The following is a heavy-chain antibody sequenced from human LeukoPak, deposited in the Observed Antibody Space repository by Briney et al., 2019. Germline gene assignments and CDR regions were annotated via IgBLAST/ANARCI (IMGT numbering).Heavy chain of an antibody. D-gene: IGHD6-13*01. CDR2: IYYSGNT. CDR1: GGSISGYY. J-gene: IGHJ4*02. Sequence: PSETLSLTCTLSGGSISGYYWTWIRQPPGKGLGWIGYIYYSGNTNNNPSLKSRVTISVDTSKNQFSLQLTFVTAADTAIYYCARLRSNSFPDYWGQGTLVTVSS. CDR3: ARLRSNSFPDY. V-gene: IGHV4-59*01.